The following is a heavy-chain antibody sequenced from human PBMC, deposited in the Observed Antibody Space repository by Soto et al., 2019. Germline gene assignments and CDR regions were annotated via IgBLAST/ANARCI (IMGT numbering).Heavy chain of an antibody. CDR3: ARTQGVVPAAGPNDPYYYHSYYMDV. J-gene: IGHJ6*03. CDR2: IYYSGST. D-gene: IGHD2-2*01. Sequence: SETLSLTCTVSGGSISSYYWSWIRQPPGKGLEWIGYIYYSGSTNYNPSLKSRVTISVDTSKNQFSLKLSSVTAADTAVYYCARTQGVVPAAGPNDPYYYHSYYMDVWGKGTTVTVSS. CDR1: GGSISSYY. V-gene: IGHV4-59*01.